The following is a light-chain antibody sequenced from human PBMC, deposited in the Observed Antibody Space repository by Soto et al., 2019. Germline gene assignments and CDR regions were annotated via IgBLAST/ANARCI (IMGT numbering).Light chain of an antibody. J-gene: IGKJ1*01. CDR2: KAS. Sequence: DIQMTQSPSTLSASVGDRVTITCRASQSIINWLGWYQQKPGKAPKLLIYKASSLESGVPSGFSGSGSGTDFTLTINRLQPDDFATYYCQHYNSFPWTFGQGTKVEIK. CDR1: QSIINW. V-gene: IGKV1-5*03. CDR3: QHYNSFPWT.